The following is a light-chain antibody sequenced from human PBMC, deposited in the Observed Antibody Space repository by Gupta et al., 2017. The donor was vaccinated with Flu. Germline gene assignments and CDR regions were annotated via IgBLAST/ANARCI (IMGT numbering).Light chain of an antibody. V-gene: IGKV1-6*01. J-gene: IGKJ1*01. CDR2: AAA. Sequence: PSSLSASVGNRVTITCRASQGIRNDLGWYQQKPGKAPKLLIYAAATVHTGVPSRFSGSGSGTDFTLTISSLQPEDFATYYCQQDFNYPRTFGQGTKVDIK. CDR1: QGIRND. CDR3: QQDFNYPRT.